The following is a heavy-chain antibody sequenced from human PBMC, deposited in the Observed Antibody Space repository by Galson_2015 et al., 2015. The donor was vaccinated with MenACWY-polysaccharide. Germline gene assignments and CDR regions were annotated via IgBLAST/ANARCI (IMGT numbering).Heavy chain of an antibody. V-gene: IGHV1-8*01. J-gene: IGHJ4*02. Sequence: SVKVSCKASGYTFTSYDINWVRQATGQGLEWMGWMNPNSANTGYAQKFQGRVTMTRNTSISTAYMELSSLTSEDTAVYYCARGRRDTAVAATAAFLFDIWGQGTLVTVSS. CDR1: GYTFTSYD. D-gene: IGHD6-19*01. CDR3: ARGRRDTAVAATAAFLFDI. CDR2: MNPNSANT.